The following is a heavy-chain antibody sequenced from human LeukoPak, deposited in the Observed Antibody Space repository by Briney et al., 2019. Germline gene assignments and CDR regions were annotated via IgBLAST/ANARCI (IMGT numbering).Heavy chain of an antibody. J-gene: IGHJ4*02. D-gene: IGHD6-13*01. Sequence: GGSLRLSCSASGFTFSTYAMHWVRQAPGKGLEYVSAITSNGGSTYYADSVKGRFTISRDNSKNTLYLQVSSLRAEDTAVYYCVKDIGSSWSLTLDYWGQGTLVTVSS. CDR2: ITSNGGST. CDR3: VKDIGSSWSLTLDY. CDR1: GFTFSTYA. V-gene: IGHV3-64D*06.